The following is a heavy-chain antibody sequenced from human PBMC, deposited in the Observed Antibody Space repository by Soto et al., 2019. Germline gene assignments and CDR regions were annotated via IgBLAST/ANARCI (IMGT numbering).Heavy chain of an antibody. V-gene: IGHV3-49*03. CDR2: IRSKAYGGTT. Sequence: GGSLSLSCTASGFTFGDYAMSWFRQAPGKGLEWVGFIRSKAYGGTTEYAASVKGRFTISRDDSKSIAYLQMNSLKTEDTAVYYCTRDKTFLGQPAANRRPGWFDPWGQGTLVTVSS. D-gene: IGHD2-2*01. J-gene: IGHJ5*02. CDR1: GFTFGDYA. CDR3: TRDKTFLGQPAANRRPGWFDP.